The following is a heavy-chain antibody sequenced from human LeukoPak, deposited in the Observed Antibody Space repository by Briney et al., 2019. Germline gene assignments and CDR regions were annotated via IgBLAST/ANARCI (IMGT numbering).Heavy chain of an antibody. D-gene: IGHD4-17*01. J-gene: IGHJ4*02. CDR3: AKGVLGAPDYGESYFDY. CDR2: ISGSGGST. CDR1: GFTFSSYA. V-gene: IGHV3-23*01. Sequence: PGGSPRLSCAASGFTFSSYAMSWVRQAPGKGLEWVSAISGSGGSTYYADSVKGRFTISRDNSKNTLYLQMNSLRAEDTAVYYCAKGVLGAPDYGESYFDYWGQGTLVTVSS.